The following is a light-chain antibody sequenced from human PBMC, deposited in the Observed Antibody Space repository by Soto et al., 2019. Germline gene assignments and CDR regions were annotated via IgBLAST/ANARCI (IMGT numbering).Light chain of an antibody. Sequence: QAVVTQPPSASGTPGHAVIIFCSGTDSNIGSSPVNWYRHLPGTAPRLLIYSTSGRPSGVPDRFSGSKSGTSASLAISGLQSEDEADYSCAAWDVRLNAWVFGGGTKLTVL. J-gene: IGLJ3*02. CDR2: STS. CDR1: DSNIGSSP. CDR3: AAWDVRLNAWV. V-gene: IGLV1-44*01.